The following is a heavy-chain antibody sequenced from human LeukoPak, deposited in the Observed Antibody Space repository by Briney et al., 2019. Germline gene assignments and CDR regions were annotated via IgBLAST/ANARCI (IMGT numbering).Heavy chain of an antibody. CDR2: IKSDGSTT. CDR1: GFTFSSYW. Sequence: GGSLRPSCAASGFTFSSYWMHWVSHAPGKGLVWVSRIKSDGSTTTYADSVKGRFTISRDNAKNTLYLQMNSLRAEDTAVYYCARVVDTHFDYWGQGTLVTVSS. CDR3: ARVVDTHFDY. V-gene: IGHV3-74*01. J-gene: IGHJ4*02. D-gene: IGHD5-18*01.